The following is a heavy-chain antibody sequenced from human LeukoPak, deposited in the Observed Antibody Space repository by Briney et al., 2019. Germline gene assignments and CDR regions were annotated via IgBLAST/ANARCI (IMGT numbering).Heavy chain of an antibody. Sequence: SETLSLTCTVSGGSIRSSSYYWGWIRQPPGKGLEWIGSIYYSGSTCYNPSLKSRVTISVDTSKNQFSLKLSSVTAADTAVYYCASKGNGGNSDFDYWGQGTLVTVSS. CDR3: ASKGNGGNSDFDY. CDR1: GGSIRSSSYY. J-gene: IGHJ4*02. V-gene: IGHV4-39*07. D-gene: IGHD4-23*01. CDR2: IYYSGST.